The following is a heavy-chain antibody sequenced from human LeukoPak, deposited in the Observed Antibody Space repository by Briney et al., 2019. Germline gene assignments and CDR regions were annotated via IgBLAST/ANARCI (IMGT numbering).Heavy chain of an antibody. CDR2: IYYSGST. CDR1: GGSISSYY. D-gene: IGHD3-10*01. Sequence: SETLSLTCTVSGGSISSYYWSWIRQPPGKGLEWIGYIYYSGSTNYNPSLKSRVTISVDTSKNQFSLKLSSVTAADTAVYYCAREARYYGSFDYWGQGILVTVSS. J-gene: IGHJ4*02. CDR3: AREARYYGSFDY. V-gene: IGHV4-59*01.